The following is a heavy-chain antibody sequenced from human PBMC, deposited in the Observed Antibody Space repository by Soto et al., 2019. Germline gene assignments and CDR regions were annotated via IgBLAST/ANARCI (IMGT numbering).Heavy chain of an antibody. Sequence: QVQLVESGGGVVQPGRSLRLSCAASGFTFSSYGMHWVRQAPGKGLEWVTAISYDGSNKYYADTVQGGLTISRDNSKNTVYLHMNRLRAEDTAIYSCAKRRLYYSGYDPMLRGIGFDIWGQGTMVPVSS. CDR3: AKRRLYYSGYDPMLRGIGFDI. CDR2: ISYDGSNK. D-gene: IGHD5-12*01. V-gene: IGHV3-30*18. CDR1: GFTFSSYG. J-gene: IGHJ3*02.